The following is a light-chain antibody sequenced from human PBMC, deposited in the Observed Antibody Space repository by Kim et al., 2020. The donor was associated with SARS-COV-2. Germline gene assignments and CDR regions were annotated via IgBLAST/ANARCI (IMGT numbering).Light chain of an antibody. J-gene: IGKJ3*01. CDR2: NAV. Sequence: ASVGDRVTITCRASRGINNYLAWFQQKPGKAPKSLIYNAVKLHSGVPSRFSGSGSGTEFTLTISSLQTEDFATYYCQHYLSSPFAFGPGTKVDIK. CDR1: RGINNY. V-gene: IGKV1-16*01. CDR3: QHYLSSPFA.